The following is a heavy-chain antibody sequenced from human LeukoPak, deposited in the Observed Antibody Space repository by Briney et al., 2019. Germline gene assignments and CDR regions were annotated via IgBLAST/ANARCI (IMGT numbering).Heavy chain of an antibody. J-gene: IGHJ4*02. CDR3: AKDQSQAGFDY. Sequence: GGSLKLSCAASGFTFSSYGMPWVRQAPGKGLEWVAVISYDGSNKYYADSVKGRFTISRDNSKNTLYLQMNSLRAEDTAVYYCAKDQSQAGFDYWGQGTLVTVSS. CDR1: GFTFSSYG. V-gene: IGHV3-30*18. CDR2: ISYDGSNK.